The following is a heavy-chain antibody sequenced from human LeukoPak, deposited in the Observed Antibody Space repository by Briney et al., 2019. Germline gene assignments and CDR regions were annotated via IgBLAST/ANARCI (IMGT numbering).Heavy chain of an antibody. D-gene: IGHD3-22*01. CDR3: ARIISSGYSRFDY. Sequence: PSETLSLTCAVYGGSFSGYYWSWIRQPPGKGLEWIGEINHSGSTNYNPSLKSRVTISVDTSKNQFSLKLSSVTAADTAVHYCARIISSGYSRFDYWGQGTLVTVSS. V-gene: IGHV4-34*01. CDR1: GGSFSGYY. CDR2: INHSGST. J-gene: IGHJ4*02.